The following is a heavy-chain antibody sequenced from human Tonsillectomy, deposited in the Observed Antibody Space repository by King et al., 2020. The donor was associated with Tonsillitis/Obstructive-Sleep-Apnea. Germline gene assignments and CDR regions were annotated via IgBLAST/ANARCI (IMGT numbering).Heavy chain of an antibody. J-gene: IGHJ5*02. Sequence: VQLQQWGAGLLKPSETLSLTCAVYGGSFSGYYWSWIRQPPGKGLEWIGEINHSGSTNYNLSLKSRVTISVDKSNNQFSLTLSSVTAADTAVYYCARTPPSSSSCWFDPWGQGTLVTVSS. CDR2: INHSGST. V-gene: IGHV4-34*01. CDR1: GGSFSGYY. D-gene: IGHD6-6*01. CDR3: ARTPPSSSSCWFDP.